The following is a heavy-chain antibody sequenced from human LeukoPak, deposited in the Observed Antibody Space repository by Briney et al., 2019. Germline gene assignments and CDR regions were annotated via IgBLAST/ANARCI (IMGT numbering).Heavy chain of an antibody. CDR1: GYSFSSGYY. V-gene: IGHV4-38-2*02. Sequence: PSETLSLTCTVSGYSFSSGYYWGWIRQPPGMGLDWIGSIFHSGSTYYNPSLKSRVTISVDTSKNQFSLTLGAVTAADTAVYYCARGDLWGYMITFGGVPFDYWGQGTLVTVSS. CDR2: IFHSGST. J-gene: IGHJ4*02. CDR3: ARGDLWGYMITFGGVPFDY. D-gene: IGHD3-16*01.